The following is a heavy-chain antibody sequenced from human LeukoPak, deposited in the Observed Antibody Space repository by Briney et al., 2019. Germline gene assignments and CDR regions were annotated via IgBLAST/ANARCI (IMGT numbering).Heavy chain of an antibody. Sequence: GGTLRLSCAASGFTFSSHGMNWVRQAPGKGLEWVSGISPSGGITYYTDSVKGRFTISRDNAKNSPYLQMNSLRAEDTAVYYCARGGSGNWNAPFDYWGQGTLVTVSS. CDR2: ISPSGGIT. D-gene: IGHD1-1*01. CDR1: GFTFSSHG. J-gene: IGHJ4*02. V-gene: IGHV3-21*01. CDR3: ARGGSGNWNAPFDY.